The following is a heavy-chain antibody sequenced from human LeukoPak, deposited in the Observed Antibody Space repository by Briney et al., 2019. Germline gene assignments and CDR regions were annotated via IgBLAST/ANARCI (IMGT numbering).Heavy chain of an antibody. V-gene: IGHV3-13*01. J-gene: IGHJ3*01. CDR3: IRDLGLSHAYGAFDV. D-gene: IGHD3-16*01. CDR2: IGNEGST. CDR1: GFTFSLYD. Sequence: PGGSLRLSCAASGFTFSLYDMHWVRQATGKSLEWVSGIGNEGSTFYLGSLKGRFTISRDNAKNSLYLQMNSLSAEDTAVYYCIRDLGLSHAYGAFDVWGQGALVTVSS.